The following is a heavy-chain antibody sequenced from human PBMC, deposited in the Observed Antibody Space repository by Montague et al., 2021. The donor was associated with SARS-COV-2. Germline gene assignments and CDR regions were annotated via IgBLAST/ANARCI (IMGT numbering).Heavy chain of an antibody. D-gene: IGHD2-8*01. CDR2: IYYSGGA. CDR1: AGSISGHY. Sequence: ETLSLICSVSAGSISGHYLAWIRQPPGKGLEWIAYIYYSGGALYNPSLQSRVTISVDTSKNQLSLKLISVTAADTAVYFCARHMSDCSKGICHTYYYYGWDVWGQGTTVTVSS. CDR3: ARHMSDCSKGICHTYYYYGWDV. V-gene: IGHV4-59*08. J-gene: IGHJ6*02.